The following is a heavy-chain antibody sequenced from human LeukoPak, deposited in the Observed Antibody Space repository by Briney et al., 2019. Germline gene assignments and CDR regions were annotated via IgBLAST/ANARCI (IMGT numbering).Heavy chain of an antibody. Sequence: PGRSLRLSCAASGFTFSSYGMHWVRQAPGKGLEWVAVISYDGSNKYYADSVKGRFTISRDNSKNTLYLQMNSLRAEDTAVYYCAILGGGIQGGIQLWYAFDYWGQGTLVTVSS. J-gene: IGHJ4*02. CDR2: ISYDGSNK. V-gene: IGHV3-30*03. D-gene: IGHD5-18*01. CDR3: AILGGGIQGGIQLWYAFDY. CDR1: GFTFSSYG.